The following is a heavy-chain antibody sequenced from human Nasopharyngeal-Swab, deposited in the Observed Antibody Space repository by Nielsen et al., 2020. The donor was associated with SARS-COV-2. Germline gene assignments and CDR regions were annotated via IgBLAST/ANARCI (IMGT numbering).Heavy chain of an antibody. J-gene: IGHJ4*02. Sequence: GESLKISCKGSGYSFTSYWINWVRQMPGKGLEWMGRIDPSDSYTNYSPSFQGHVSISTDKSINTAYLQWSSLKASDIAMYYCARPLGYGGNSDFGYWGQGTLVTVSS. CDR1: GYSFTSYW. CDR2: IDPSDSYT. D-gene: IGHD4-23*01. V-gene: IGHV5-10-1*01. CDR3: ARPLGYGGNSDFGY.